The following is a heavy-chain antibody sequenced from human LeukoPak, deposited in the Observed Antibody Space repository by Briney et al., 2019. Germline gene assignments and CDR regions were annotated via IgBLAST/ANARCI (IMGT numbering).Heavy chain of an antibody. D-gene: IGHD6-13*01. CDR2: ISSSGSTI. CDR1: GFTFSSYE. V-gene: IGHV3-48*03. Sequence: GRSLRLSCAASGFTFSSYEMNWVRQAPGKGLEWVSYISSSGSTIYYADSVKGRFTISRDNAKNSLYLQMNSLRAEDTAVYYCARDMRGKAAELSYYYYGMDVWGQGTTVTVSS. CDR3: ARDMRGKAAELSYYYYGMDV. J-gene: IGHJ6*02.